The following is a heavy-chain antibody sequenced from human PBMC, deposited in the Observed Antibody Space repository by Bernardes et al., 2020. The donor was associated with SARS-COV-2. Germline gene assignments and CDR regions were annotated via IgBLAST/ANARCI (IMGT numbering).Heavy chain of an antibody. CDR1: GFTFDDYA. V-gene: IGHV3-9*01. J-gene: IGHJ4*02. CDR2: ISWNSGSI. CDR3: ATGGISSSQR. D-gene: IGHD6-13*01. Sequence: GGSLRLSCAASGFTFDDYAMHWVRQAPGKGLEWVSGISWNSGSIGYADSVKGRFTISRDNAKNSLYLQMNSLRAEDTALYYCATGGISSSQRWGQGTLVTVSS.